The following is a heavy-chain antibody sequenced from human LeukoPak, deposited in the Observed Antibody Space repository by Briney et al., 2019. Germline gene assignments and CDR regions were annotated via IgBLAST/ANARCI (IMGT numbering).Heavy chain of an antibody. CDR3: ASQTLRLGYGPGFMDAFDI. D-gene: IGHD5-18*01. V-gene: IGHV5-51*01. CDR1: GYSFTSYW. CDR2: IYPGDSDT. J-gene: IGHJ3*02. Sequence: GESLKISCKGSGYSFTSYWIAWVRQMPGKGLEWVGIIYPGDSDTRYSPSFQGQVTISADKSINTAYLQWSSLKASDTAMYYCASQTLRLGYGPGFMDAFDIWGQGTMVTVSS.